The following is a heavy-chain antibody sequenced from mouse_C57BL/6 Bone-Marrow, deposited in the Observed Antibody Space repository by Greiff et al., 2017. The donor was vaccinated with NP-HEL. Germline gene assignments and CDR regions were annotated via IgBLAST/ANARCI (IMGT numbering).Heavy chain of an antibody. Sequence: VQLQQSGPELVKPGASVKISCKASGYTFTDYYINWVKQRPGQGLEWIGWIFPGSGSTYYNEKFKGKATLTVDKSSSTAYMLLSSLTSEDSAVYFCARSRGYYYGSSYYYAMDYWGQGTSVTVSS. CDR1: GYTFTDYY. CDR3: ARSRGYYYGSSYYYAMDY. V-gene: IGHV1-75*01. J-gene: IGHJ4*01. CDR2: IFPGSGST. D-gene: IGHD1-1*01.